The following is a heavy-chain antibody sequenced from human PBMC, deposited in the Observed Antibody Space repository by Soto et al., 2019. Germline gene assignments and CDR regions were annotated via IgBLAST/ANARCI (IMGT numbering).Heavy chain of an antibody. CDR1: GFTFGDYA. D-gene: IGHD2-15*01. J-gene: IGHJ4*02. CDR2: IRSKAYGGTT. V-gene: IGHV3-49*03. Sequence: GGSLRLSCTASGFTFGDYAMSWFRQAPGKGLEWVGFIRSKAYGGTTEYAASVKGRFTISRDDSKSIAYLQMNSLKTEDTAVYYCTRDRRPIDDIVVVVAADDYWGQGTLVTVSS. CDR3: TRDRRPIDDIVVVVAADDY.